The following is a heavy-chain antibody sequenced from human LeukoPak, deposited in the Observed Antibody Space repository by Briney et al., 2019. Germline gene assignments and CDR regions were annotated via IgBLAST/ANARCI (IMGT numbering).Heavy chain of an antibody. Sequence: GGSLRLSCAASGFTFSGYAMSWVRQAPGKGLEWVSAISGSGGSTYYADSVKGRFTISRDNSKNTLYLQMNSLRAEDTAVYYCAGSDIVVVPAAMVNYYYYGMDVWGQGTTVTVSS. D-gene: IGHD2-2*01. CDR2: ISGSGGST. CDR1: GFTFSGYA. V-gene: IGHV3-23*01. J-gene: IGHJ6*02. CDR3: AGSDIVVVPAAMVNYYYYGMDV.